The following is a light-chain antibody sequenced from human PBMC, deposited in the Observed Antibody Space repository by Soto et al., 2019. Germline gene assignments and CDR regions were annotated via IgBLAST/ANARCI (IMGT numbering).Light chain of an antibody. V-gene: IGLV2-23*01. CDR2: EGR. J-gene: IGLJ2*01. CDR1: SSDVGSYNL. CDR3: CSYAGSSTFVV. Sequence: QSVLTQPASVSGSPGQSITISCTGTSSDVGSYNLVSWYQQHPGKAPKLMIYEGRKRPSGVSNRFSGSKSGNTASLTISWLQAEDEADYYCCSYAGSSTFVVFGGGTKVTVL.